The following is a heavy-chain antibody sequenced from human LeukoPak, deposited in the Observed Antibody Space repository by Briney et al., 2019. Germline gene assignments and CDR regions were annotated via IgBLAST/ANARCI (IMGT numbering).Heavy chain of an antibody. J-gene: IGHJ4*02. CDR2: ISGDGGIT. D-gene: IGHD1-26*01. Sequence: GGSLRLSCAASGFTFSSYGMSWVRQAPGKGLEWVSIISGDGGITYYAESVKGRFTISRDNSKNTLYLKMNSLRADDTAVYYCAKREGATTRHFDYWGQGTLVTVSS. CDR3: AKREGATTRHFDY. V-gene: IGHV3-23*01. CDR1: GFTFSSYG.